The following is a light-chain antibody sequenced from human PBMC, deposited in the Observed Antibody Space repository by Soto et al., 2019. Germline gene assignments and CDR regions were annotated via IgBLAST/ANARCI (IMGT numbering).Light chain of an antibody. CDR3: SSYAGSNNYV. Sequence: QSALTQPPSASGSPGQSVTISCTGTSSDVGGYNYVSWYQQDPGKAPKVMIYEVSKRPSGVPDRFSGSKSGNTASLTVSGLQAGDEADYYCSSYAGSNNYVFGTGTKVTVL. CDR1: SSDVGGYNY. J-gene: IGLJ1*01. V-gene: IGLV2-8*01. CDR2: EVS.